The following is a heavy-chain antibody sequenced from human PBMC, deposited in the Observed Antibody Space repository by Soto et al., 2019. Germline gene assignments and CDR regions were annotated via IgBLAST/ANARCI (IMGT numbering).Heavy chain of an antibody. V-gene: IGHV3-64*01. D-gene: IGHD6-13*01. CDR2: ISNNGAHT. CDR3: ARLGDGSSCPNAYMDF. J-gene: IGHJ6*03. CDR1: GFTFSNYE. Sequence: GGSLRLSCAASGFTFSNYEMHWVRQAPGKGLEYVSGISNNGAHTDYAKSVKGRFTISRDNSENTLYLQMGSLRAEDMALYYCARLGDGSSCPNAYMDFSGQGSTVPVSS.